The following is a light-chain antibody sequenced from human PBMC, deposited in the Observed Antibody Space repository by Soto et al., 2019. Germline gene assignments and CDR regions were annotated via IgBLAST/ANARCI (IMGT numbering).Light chain of an antibody. J-gene: IGKJ2*01. CDR3: QLTNGFPFT. Sequence: DIQMTQSPSSVSASVGDRVTITCRASQGIRSWLAWYQQKPGKAPQLLIYAASRLQSGVPSRSSGGGQGTDFTLSISSLQPEDFATSCCQLTNGFPFTFGLWTNLEI. V-gene: IGKV1-12*01. CDR2: AAS. CDR1: QGIRSW.